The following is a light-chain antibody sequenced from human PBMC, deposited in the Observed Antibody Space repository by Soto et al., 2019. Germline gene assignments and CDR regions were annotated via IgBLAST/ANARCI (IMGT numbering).Light chain of an antibody. CDR2: EDD. CDR3: GTWDRSLRVMV. Sequence: QSVLTQPPSAAGSPGQTVTISCSGSSSNIRNNYVSWYQEVPGTAPKLLIYEDDKRPSGIPDRFSGSKSATSATLGVTGLQTGDEADYYCGTWDRSLRVMVFGGGTKLTVL. V-gene: IGLV1-51*02. J-gene: IGLJ3*02. CDR1: SSNIRNNY.